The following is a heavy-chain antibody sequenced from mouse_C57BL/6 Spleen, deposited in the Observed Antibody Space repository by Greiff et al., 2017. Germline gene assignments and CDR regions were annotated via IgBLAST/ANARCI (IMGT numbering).Heavy chain of an antibody. D-gene: IGHD1-1*01. CDR3: ARYYYGSKQYYFDY. Sequence: VQLQQSGAELVRPGTSVKLSCKASGYTFTSYWMHWVKQRPGQGLEWIGVIDPSDSYTNYNQKFKGKATLTVDTSSSTAYMQLSSLTSEDSAVYYCARYYYGSKQYYFDYWGQGTTLTVSS. CDR1: GYTFTSYW. J-gene: IGHJ2*01. CDR2: IDPSDSYT. V-gene: IGHV1-59*01.